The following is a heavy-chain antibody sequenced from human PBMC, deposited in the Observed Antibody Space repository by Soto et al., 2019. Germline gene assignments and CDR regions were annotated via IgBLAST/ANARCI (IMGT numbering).Heavy chain of an antibody. CDR3: ARGYSSLDY. CDR2: IYYSGIT. CDR1: GGSISNYY. D-gene: IGHD4-4*01. Sequence: PSETLSLTCTVSGGSISNYYWSWIRQPPWKGLEWIGYIYYSGITNYNPSLKSRVTISVDTSKNQFSLKLSSVTAADTAVYYCARGYSSLDYWGQRTLVAVSS. J-gene: IGHJ4*02. V-gene: IGHV4-59*01.